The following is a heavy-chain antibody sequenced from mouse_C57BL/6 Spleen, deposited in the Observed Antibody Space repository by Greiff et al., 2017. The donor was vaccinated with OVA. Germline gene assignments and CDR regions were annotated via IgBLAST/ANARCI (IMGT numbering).Heavy chain of an antibody. Sequence: EVQGVESGGGLVKPGGSLKLSCAASGFTFSSYAMSWVRQTPEKRLEWVATISDGGSYTYYPDNVKGRFTISRDNAKNNLYLQMSHLKSEDTAMYYCARDGPHFDYWGQGTTLTVSS. CDR2: ISDGGSYT. V-gene: IGHV5-4*01. J-gene: IGHJ2*01. CDR3: ARDGPHFDY. CDR1: GFTFSSYA.